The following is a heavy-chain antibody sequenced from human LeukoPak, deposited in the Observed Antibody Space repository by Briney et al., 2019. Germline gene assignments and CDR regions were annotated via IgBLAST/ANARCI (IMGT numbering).Heavy chain of an antibody. D-gene: IGHD3-22*01. CDR1: GGSISSSSYY. CDR2: IYYSGST. Sequence: PSETLSLTCTVSGGSISSSSYYWGWIRQPPGKGLEWIGSIYYSGSTYYNPSLKSRVTISVDTSKNQFSLKLSSVTAADTAVYYCARQVGSGYYYADYWGQGTLVTVSS. V-gene: IGHV4-39*01. CDR3: ARQVGSGYYYADY. J-gene: IGHJ4*02.